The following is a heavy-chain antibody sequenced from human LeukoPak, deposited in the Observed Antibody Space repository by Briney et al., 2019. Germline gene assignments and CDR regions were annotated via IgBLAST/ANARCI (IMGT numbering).Heavy chain of an antibody. CDR3: ARKVASGADAFDI. CDR1: GFTFSSHS. Sequence: GGSLRLSCEVSGFTFSSHSMNWVRQAPGKGLEWVLSISSSSSYIYYADSVKGRFTISRDNAKNSLYLQMNSLRAEDTAVYYCARKVASGADAFDIWGQGTMITVSS. CDR2: ISSSSSYI. D-gene: IGHD6-13*01. J-gene: IGHJ3*02. V-gene: IGHV3-21*01.